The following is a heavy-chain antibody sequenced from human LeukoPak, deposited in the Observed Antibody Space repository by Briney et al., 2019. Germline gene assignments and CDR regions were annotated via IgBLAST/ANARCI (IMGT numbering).Heavy chain of an antibody. CDR1: GFTFRTDW. CDR2: IKGDGSYI. CDR3: ARWRWAQSEFEY. J-gene: IGHJ4*02. Sequence: GGSPRLSCTASGFTFRTDWMSWVRQAPGKGLEWVASIKGDGSYIEYVDSVKGRFTISRDNAKNPVYLQMNSLRVEDTAVYHCARWRWAQSEFEYWGRGTLVTVSS. V-gene: IGHV3-7*01. D-gene: IGHD5-24*01.